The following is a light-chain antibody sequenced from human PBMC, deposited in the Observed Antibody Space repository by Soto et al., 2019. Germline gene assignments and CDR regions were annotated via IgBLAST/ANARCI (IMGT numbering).Light chain of an antibody. Sequence: VLTQSPGTLSLSPGEGATLSCRASQSVSSTYLAWYQHKPGQAPRLLIYSASARATGIPARFSGSGSGTEFILTISSLQSEDFATYYCQQHDEWPLTFGQGTKV. CDR1: QSVSSTY. CDR2: SAS. V-gene: IGKV3-15*01. CDR3: QQHDEWPLT. J-gene: IGKJ1*01.